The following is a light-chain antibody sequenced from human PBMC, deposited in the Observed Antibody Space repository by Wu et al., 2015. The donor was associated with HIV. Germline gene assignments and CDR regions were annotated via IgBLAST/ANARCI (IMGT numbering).Light chain of an antibody. CDR1: QDVKAN. Sequence: EIVMTQSPVTLSVSPGERATLSCRASQDVKANLAWYQQRPGQSPRLLIYGASTRVTGIPDRFSGSGSGTEFTLTISSLQSEDSAVYYCQQYNDWHPLTFGGGTKVEI. V-gene: IGKV3-15*01. CDR2: GAS. J-gene: IGKJ4*01. CDR3: QQYNDWHPLT.